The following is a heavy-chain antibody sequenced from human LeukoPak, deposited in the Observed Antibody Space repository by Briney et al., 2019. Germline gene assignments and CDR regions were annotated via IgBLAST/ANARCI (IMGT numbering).Heavy chain of an antibody. CDR1: GGSISSYY. V-gene: IGHV4-4*07. CDR2: IYTSGST. Sequence: SETLSLTCTVSGGSISSYYWSWIRQPAGKGLEWIGRIYTSGSTNYNPSPKSRVTMSVDTSKNQFSLKLSSVTAEDTALYYCAKDLRGYGSGSLDYSGQGTLVTVSS. J-gene: IGHJ4*02. CDR3: AKDLRGYGSGSLDY. D-gene: IGHD3-10*01.